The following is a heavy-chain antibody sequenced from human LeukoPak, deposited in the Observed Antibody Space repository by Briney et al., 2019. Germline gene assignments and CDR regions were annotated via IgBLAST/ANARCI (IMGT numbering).Heavy chain of an antibody. CDR1: GFTFSNYD. J-gene: IGHJ3*02. V-gene: IGHV3-30*18. Sequence: GGSLRLSCAASGFTFSNYDMHRVRQAPGKGLEWVAVISYDGINKYYGDSVKGQFAISRDNSKNTLYLQMNSLRPEDTAVYYCAKSEEDAWSDAFDIWGQGTMVIVSS. CDR2: ISYDGINK. D-gene: IGHD2-15*01. CDR3: AKSEEDAWSDAFDI.